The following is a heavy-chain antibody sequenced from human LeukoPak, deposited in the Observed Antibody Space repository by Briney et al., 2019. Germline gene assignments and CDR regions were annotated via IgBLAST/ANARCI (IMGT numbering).Heavy chain of an antibody. V-gene: IGHV4-4*02. J-gene: IGHJ6*02. CDR3: ARVFMYCSSTSCYRYYYYGMDV. CDR2: IYHSGST. D-gene: IGHD2-2*01. CDR1: GGSINSSNW. Sequence: PSETLSLTCVVSGGSINSSNWWSWVRQPPGKGLEWIGEIYHSGSTNYNPSLKSRVTLSVDKSKNQFSLKLSSVTAADTAVYYCARVFMYCSSTSCYRYYYYGMDVWGQGTTVTVSS.